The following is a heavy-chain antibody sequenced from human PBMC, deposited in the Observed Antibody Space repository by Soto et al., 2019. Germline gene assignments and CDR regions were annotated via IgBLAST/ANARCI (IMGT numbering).Heavy chain of an antibody. CDR3: AQVYYDFWSGYRPPFYYYGMDV. Sequence: SGPTLVNPTQTLTLTCPFSGFSLSTSGVGVGWIRQPPGKALEWLALIYWNDDKRYSPSLKSRLTITKDTSKNQVVLTMTNMDPVDTATYYCAQVYYDFWSGYRPPFYYYGMDVWGQGTTVTVSS. CDR1: GFSLSTSGVG. CDR2: IYWNDDK. J-gene: IGHJ6*02. V-gene: IGHV2-5*01. D-gene: IGHD3-3*01.